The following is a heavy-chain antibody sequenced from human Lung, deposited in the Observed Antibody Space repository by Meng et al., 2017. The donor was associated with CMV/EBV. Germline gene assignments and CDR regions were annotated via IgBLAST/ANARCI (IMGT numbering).Heavy chain of an antibody. CDR2: IIPILGIA. CDR3: ARSPNAIVVVPAASWFDP. CDR1: GGTFSSYT. J-gene: IGHJ5*02. Sequence: SVXVSXXASGGTFSSYTISWVRQAPGQGLEWMGRIIPILGIANYAQKFQGRVTITADKSTSTAYMELSSLRSEDTAVYYCARSPNAIVVVPAASWFDPWGQGXLVTVSS. D-gene: IGHD2-2*01. V-gene: IGHV1-69*02.